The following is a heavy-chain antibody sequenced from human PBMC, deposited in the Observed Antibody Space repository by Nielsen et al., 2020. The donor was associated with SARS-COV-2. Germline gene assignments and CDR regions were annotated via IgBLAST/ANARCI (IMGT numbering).Heavy chain of an antibody. CDR1: GGSFSGYY. CDR2: INHSGST. Sequence: SETLSLTCGVYGGSFSGYYWNWIRQPPGKGLEWIGEINHSGSTNYNASLKSRVTISADTSKTQFSLKLRSVTAADTAVYYCARYRSDWYGFDPWGQGTLVTVSS. CDR3: ARYRSDWYGFDP. J-gene: IGHJ5*02. V-gene: IGHV4-34*01. D-gene: IGHD6-19*01.